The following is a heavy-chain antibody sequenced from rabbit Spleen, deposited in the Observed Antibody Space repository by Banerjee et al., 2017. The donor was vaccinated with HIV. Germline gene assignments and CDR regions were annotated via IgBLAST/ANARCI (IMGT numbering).Heavy chain of an antibody. CDR3: MRDRGRFSSYGMDL. CDR1: GFSFSSDYY. V-gene: IGHV1S45*01. CDR2: IYPASSSST. D-gene: IGHD5-1*01. Sequence: QQQLEESGGGLVKPGGALTLTCTASGFSFSSDYYMCWVRQAPGKGLEWIACIYPASSSSTDYASWAKGRFTISKTSSTTVTLQMTSLTAADTATYFCMRDRGRFSSYGMDLWGQGTLVTVS. J-gene: IGHJ6*01.